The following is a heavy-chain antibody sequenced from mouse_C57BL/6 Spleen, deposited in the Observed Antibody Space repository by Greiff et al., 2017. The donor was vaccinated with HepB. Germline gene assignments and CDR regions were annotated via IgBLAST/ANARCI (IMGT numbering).Heavy chain of an antibody. CDR3: ARRARDYDGGGFDY. CDR1: GFTFSSYA. J-gene: IGHJ2*01. V-gene: IGHV5-4*01. CDR2: ISDGGSYT. Sequence: EVQLVESGGGLVKPGGSLKLSCAASGFTFSSYAMSWVRQTPEKRLEWVATISDGGSYTYSPDNVTGRFTISRDNAKNNLYLQMSHLKSEDTAMYYCARRARDYDGGGFDYWGQGTTLTVSS. D-gene: IGHD2-4*01.